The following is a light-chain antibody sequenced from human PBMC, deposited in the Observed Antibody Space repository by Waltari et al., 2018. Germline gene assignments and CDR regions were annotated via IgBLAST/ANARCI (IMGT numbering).Light chain of an antibody. J-gene: IGLJ2*01. CDR1: SLRTYY. CDR3: SSRDSSGNPV. Sequence: SSELTQDPAVSVALGQTVRITCQGDSLRTYYASWYQQTPGQAPVLVIFGKNNRPSGIPDRCSGSSSGSTASLTITGAQAEDEADYYCSSRDSSGNPVFGGGTKLTVL. V-gene: IGLV3-19*01. CDR2: GKN.